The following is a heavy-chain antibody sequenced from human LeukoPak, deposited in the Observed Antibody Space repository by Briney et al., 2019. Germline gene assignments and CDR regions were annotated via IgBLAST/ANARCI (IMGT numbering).Heavy chain of an antibody. J-gene: IGHJ4*02. V-gene: IGHV1-58*01. Sequence: SVKVSFKASGFTFSNSAVQWVRQARGQRLEWIGWIVVGSGNTNYAQKFQERVTITRDMSTSTAYMELSSLRSEDTAVYYCAVDVIYESDWGQGTLVTVSS. CDR1: GFTFSNSA. CDR3: AVDVIYESD. CDR2: IVVGSGNT. D-gene: IGHD2/OR15-2a*01.